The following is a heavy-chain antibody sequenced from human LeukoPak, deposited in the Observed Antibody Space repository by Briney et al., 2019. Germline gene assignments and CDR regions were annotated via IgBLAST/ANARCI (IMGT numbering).Heavy chain of an antibody. Sequence: ASVKVSCKASGYTFTCYYMHWVRQAPGQGLEWMGWINPNSGGTNYAQKFQGRVTMTRDTSISTAYMELSRLRSDDTAVYYCARGGVVVPAAMLHYYYYMDVWAKGPRSPSP. V-gene: IGHV1-2*02. J-gene: IGHJ6*03. CDR2: INPNSGGT. D-gene: IGHD2-2*01. CDR3: ARGGVVVPAAMLHYYYYMDV. CDR1: GYTFTCYY.